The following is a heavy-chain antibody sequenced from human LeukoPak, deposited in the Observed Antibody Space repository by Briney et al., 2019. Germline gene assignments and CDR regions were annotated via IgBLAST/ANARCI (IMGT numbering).Heavy chain of an antibody. Sequence: ASVKVSCKASGYTFTSYDINWVRQATGQGLEWMGWMNPNSGNTGYAQKFQGRVTMTRNTSISTAYMELSSLRSEDTAVYYCARDILGVAVALDWFDYWGQGTLVTVSS. CDR1: GYTFTSYD. V-gene: IGHV1-8*01. D-gene: IGHD6-19*01. J-gene: IGHJ4*02. CDR2: MNPNSGNT. CDR3: ARDILGVAVALDWFDY.